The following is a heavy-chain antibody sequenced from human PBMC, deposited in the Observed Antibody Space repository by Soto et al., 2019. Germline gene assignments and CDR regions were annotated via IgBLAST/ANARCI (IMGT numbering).Heavy chain of an antibody. Sequence: GGSLRLSCAASGFTFSSYGMHWVRQAPGKGLEWVAVIWYDGSNKYYADSVKGRFTISRDNSKNTLYLQMNSLRAEDTAVYYCARDSHCGGDCYSDYYGMDVWGQGTTVTVSS. CDR3: ARDSHCGGDCYSDYYGMDV. J-gene: IGHJ6*02. CDR2: IWYDGSNK. V-gene: IGHV3-33*01. CDR1: GFTFSSYG. D-gene: IGHD2-21*02.